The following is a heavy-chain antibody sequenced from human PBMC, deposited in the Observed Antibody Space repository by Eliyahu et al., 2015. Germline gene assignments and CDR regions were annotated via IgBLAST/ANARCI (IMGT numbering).Heavy chain of an antibody. V-gene: IGHV3-15*01. D-gene: IGHD6-19*01. J-gene: IGHJ5*02. CDR3: TTDPFGRYGGDR. Sequence: VQLVXSGGGLXKPGXSLTLSCKVXGFSRNTAWXTGARQAPGKGPECXGRSKSENDGGTVDYAAPLKGRFTISRDESKNTVYLQMNNLRTEDTAVYYCTTDPFGRYGGDRWGPGTLVTVSS. CDR2: SKSENDGGTV. CDR1: GFSRNTAW.